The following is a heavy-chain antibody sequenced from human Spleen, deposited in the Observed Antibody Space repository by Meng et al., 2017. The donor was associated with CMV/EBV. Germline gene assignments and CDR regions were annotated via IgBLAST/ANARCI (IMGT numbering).Heavy chain of an antibody. CDR2: ISGSGGST. Sequence: GESLKISCAASGFTFSSHAMSWVRQAPGKGLEWVSVISGSGGSTNYADSVKGRFTISRDNSKNTLYLQMNSLRAEDTAVYYCAKDSPIDYWGQGTLVTVSS. CDR3: AKDSPIDY. V-gene: IGHV3-23*01. J-gene: IGHJ4*02. CDR1: GFTFSSHA.